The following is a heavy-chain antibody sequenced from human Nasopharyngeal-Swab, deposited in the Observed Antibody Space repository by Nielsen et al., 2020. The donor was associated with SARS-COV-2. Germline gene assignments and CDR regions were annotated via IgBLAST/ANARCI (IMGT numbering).Heavy chain of an antibody. CDR3: ARHEFCRGFCSKGGVDS. J-gene: IGHJ4*02. CDR1: GGSITSSDDY. V-gene: IGHV4-39*01. D-gene: IGHD3-16*01. CDR2: IYYSGTT. Sequence: SETLSLTCSVSGGSITSSDDYWGWIRQPQGKGLEWIGSIYYSGTTTYNPSLKSRVTVSLDTTKNLFSLKLTSVTVADTALYYCARHEFCRGFCSKGGVDSWGRGTLVTVSS.